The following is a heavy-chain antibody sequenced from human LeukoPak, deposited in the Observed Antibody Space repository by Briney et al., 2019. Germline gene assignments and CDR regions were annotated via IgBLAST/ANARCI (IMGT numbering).Heavy chain of an antibody. D-gene: IGHD4/OR15-4a*01. V-gene: IGHV4-59*01. CDR3: ARDSWDYIAMDV. J-gene: IGHJ6*02. CDR2: VHHTGSA. Sequence: PSGTLSLTCTVSGISINTYYWSWIRQSPGKGLEWIGYVHHTGSADYNPSLRSRATISLDTSKNQFSLKLTSATAADTAIYYCARDSWDYIAMDVWGPGTTVIVSS. CDR1: GISINTYY.